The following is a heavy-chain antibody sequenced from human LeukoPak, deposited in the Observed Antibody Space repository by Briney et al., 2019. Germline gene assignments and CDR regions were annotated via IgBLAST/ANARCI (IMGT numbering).Heavy chain of an antibody. J-gene: IGHJ4*02. CDR2: IYYSGST. D-gene: IGHD2-8*01. V-gene: IGHV4-30-4*08. CDR1: GGSISSGDCY. CDR3: ARARYCSNGVCYFDY. Sequence: SETLSLTCTVSGGSISSGDCYWSWIRQPPGKGLEWIGYIYYSGSTYYNPSLKSRVIISIDTSKNQFSLKLSSVTAADTAVYYCARARYCSNGVCYFDYWGQGTLVTVSS.